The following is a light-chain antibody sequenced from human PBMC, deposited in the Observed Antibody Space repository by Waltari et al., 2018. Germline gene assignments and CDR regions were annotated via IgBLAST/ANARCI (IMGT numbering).Light chain of an antibody. CDR1: QTLNNNY. CDR3: QHYGSSPYT. V-gene: IGKV3-20*01. J-gene: IGKJ2*01. CDR2: GAS. Sequence: ETVLTQSPGTLSSSTAERVSLSCRASQTLNNNYLAWYQQKPGQAPGLLIHGASRRATGVPDRFSGSGSGTDFTLTISRLEIEDSAVYYCQHYGSSPYTFGQGTRLEI.